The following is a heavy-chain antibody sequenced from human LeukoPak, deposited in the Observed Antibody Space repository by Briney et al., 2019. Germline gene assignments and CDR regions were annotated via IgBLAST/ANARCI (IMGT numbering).Heavy chain of an antibody. V-gene: IGHV3-48*03. J-gene: IGHJ4*02. Sequence: GGSLRLSCAASGFTFSSYEMHWVRQAPGKGLEWVSYISGSDTTIYYADSVKGRFTISRDNAKNSLYLQMNSLRAEDTAVYYCARDKLASGSKPDYWGQGTLVTVSS. CDR2: ISGSDTTI. CDR1: GFTFSSYE. D-gene: IGHD3-10*01. CDR3: ARDKLASGSKPDY.